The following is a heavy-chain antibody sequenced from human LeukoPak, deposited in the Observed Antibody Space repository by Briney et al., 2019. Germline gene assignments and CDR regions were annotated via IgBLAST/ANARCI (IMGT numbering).Heavy chain of an antibody. Sequence: KPSETLSLTCAVYGGSFSGYYWSWIRQPPGKGLEWIGYIYYSGSTNYNPSPKSRVTISVDTSKNQFSLKLSSVTAADTAVYYCASTSPYYDSSGYYWWGQGTLVTVSS. CDR2: IYYSGST. CDR1: GGSFSGYY. CDR3: ASTSPYYDSSGYYW. D-gene: IGHD3-22*01. V-gene: IGHV4-59*01. J-gene: IGHJ4*02.